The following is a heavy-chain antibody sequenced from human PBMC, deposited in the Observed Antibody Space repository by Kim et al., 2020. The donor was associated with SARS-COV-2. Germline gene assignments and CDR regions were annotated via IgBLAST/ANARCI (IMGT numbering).Heavy chain of an antibody. V-gene: IGHV4-59*01. D-gene: IGHD3-10*01. CDR2: IYYSGST. CDR1: GGSINNYY. CDR3: ARGVSGGSGGIITNWSNP. J-gene: IGHJ5*02. Sequence: SETLSLTCTVSGGSINNYYWSWIRQPPGKGLEWIGYIYYSGSTNYNPSLKSRVTISVDTSKNQFSLKLSSVTAADTAVYYCARGVSGGSGGIITNWSNP.